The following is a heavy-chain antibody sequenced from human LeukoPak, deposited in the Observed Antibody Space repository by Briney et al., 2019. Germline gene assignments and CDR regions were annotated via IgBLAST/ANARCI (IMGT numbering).Heavy chain of an antibody. CDR2: INPSGGST. CDR3: AREVGSFDY. V-gene: IGHV1-46*01. Sequence: ASVKVSCKASGGTFSSYAISWVRQAPGQGLEWMGIINPSGGSTSYAQKFQSRVTMTRDMSTSTVYMELSSLRSEDTAVYYCAREVGSFDYWGQGTLVTVSA. D-gene: IGHD1-26*01. J-gene: IGHJ4*02. CDR1: GGTFSSYA.